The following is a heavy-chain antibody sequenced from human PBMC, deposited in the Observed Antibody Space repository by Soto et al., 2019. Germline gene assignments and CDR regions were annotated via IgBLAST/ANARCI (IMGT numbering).Heavy chain of an antibody. Sequence: EVQLVESGGGLVQPGGSLRLSCAASGFTGSSNYMNWVRQAPGKGLEWVSVIYSGGSTSYADSVKGRFTISRHNSKNTLYLQMNSLRPEDTAVYYCAKSGGYCSGGSCYSFDYWGQGTLVTVSS. J-gene: IGHJ4*02. D-gene: IGHD2-15*01. CDR3: AKSGGYCSGGSCYSFDY. CDR1: GFTGSSNY. V-gene: IGHV3-53*04. CDR2: IYSGGST.